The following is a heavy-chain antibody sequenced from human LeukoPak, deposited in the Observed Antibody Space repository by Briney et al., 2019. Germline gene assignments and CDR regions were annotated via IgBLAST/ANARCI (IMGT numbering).Heavy chain of an antibody. CDR3: ARGRASAFDV. CDR1: GDSVSTSSVA. D-gene: IGHD6-25*01. Sequence: SQTLSLTCALPGDSVSTSSVAWNWVRQSPSRGLEWLGRTYYTSKWNTDYAVSVKSRIVVNPDTSKNQFSLQLNSVTSEDTAVYYCARGRASAFDVWGQGTMVTVSS. CDR2: TYYTSKWNT. J-gene: IGHJ3*01. V-gene: IGHV6-1*01.